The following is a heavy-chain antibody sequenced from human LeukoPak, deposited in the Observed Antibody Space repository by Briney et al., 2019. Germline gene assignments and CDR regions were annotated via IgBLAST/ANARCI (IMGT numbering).Heavy chain of an antibody. J-gene: IGHJ3*02. Sequence: KASETLSLTCTVSGGSISSYYWSWIRQPPGKGLEWIGYIYYSGSTNYNPSLKSRVTISVDTSKNQFSLKLSSVTAADTAVYYCARVKMTTVTTWAFDIRGQGTMVTVSS. V-gene: IGHV4-59*01. CDR2: IYYSGST. CDR3: ARVKMTTVTTWAFDI. D-gene: IGHD4-17*01. CDR1: GGSISSYY.